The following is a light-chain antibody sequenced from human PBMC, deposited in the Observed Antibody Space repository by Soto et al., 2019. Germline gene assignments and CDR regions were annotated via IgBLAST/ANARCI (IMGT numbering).Light chain of an antibody. V-gene: IGKV3-20*01. CDR3: QPYGSSGA. CDR2: GAS. J-gene: IGKJ1*01. CDR1: KSFSNNY. Sequence: EIVLTQAPSTLSLYPGEKASLSFWASKSFSNNYLAWYQQKPGQAPRLLIYGASNRATGIPDRFSGSGYGTDFTIAISRLEPEGFAVYYCQPYGSSGASGQGTKVDIK.